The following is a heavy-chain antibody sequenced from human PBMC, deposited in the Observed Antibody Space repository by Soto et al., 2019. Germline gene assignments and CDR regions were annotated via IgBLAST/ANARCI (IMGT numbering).Heavy chain of an antibody. CDR2: ISYDGSNK. V-gene: IGHV3-30*14. Sequence: GGSLRLSCAASGFTFSSHAVHWVRQAPCKGLEWVAIISYDGSNKHYADSVKGRFTISRDNSKNTLYLQMNSLRADDTAVYYCARATGSTGWFDPWGKGNLITVYS. J-gene: IGHJ5*02. D-gene: IGHD1-1*01. CDR1: GFTFSSHA. CDR3: ARATGSTGWFDP.